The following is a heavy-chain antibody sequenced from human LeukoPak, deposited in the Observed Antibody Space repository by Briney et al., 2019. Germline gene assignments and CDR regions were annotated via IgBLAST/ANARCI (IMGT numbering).Heavy chain of an antibody. D-gene: IGHD2-8*01. CDR3: ARADEGGIQGVY. CDR2: ISAYNGNT. J-gene: IGHJ4*02. CDR1: GYTFTSHG. V-gene: IGHV1-18*01. Sequence: ASVKVSCKASGYTFTSHGTSWVRQAPGQGLEWMGWISAYNGNTNYAQKLQGRVTMTTDTSTSTAYMELRSLRSDDTAVYYCARADEGGIQGVYWGQGTLVTVSS.